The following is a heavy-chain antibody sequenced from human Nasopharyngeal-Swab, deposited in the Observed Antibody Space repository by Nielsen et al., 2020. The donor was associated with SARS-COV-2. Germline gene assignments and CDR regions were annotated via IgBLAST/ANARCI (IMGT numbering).Heavy chain of an antibody. CDR2: ISAYNGNT. CDR3: ARTRIAGQEYYFDY. CDR1: GYTFTSYG. Sequence: ASVKVSCKASGYTFTSYGISWVRQAPGQGLEWMRWISAYNGNTNYAQKLQGRVTMTTDTSTSTAYMELRSLRSDDMAVYYCARTRIAGQEYYFDYWGQGTLVTVSS. V-gene: IGHV1-18*03. D-gene: IGHD6-13*01. J-gene: IGHJ4*02.